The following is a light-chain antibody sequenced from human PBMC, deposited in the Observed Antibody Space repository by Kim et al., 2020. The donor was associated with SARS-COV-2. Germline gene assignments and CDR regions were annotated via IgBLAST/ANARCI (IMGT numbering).Light chain of an antibody. Sequence: GQSITISCTGTSSDVGGYNAVSWYQQHPGKAPKLTIYDVSKRPSGISNRFSGSKSGNTASLTISGLQAEDEADYYCSSYTGTSTVIFGGGTKLTVL. J-gene: IGLJ2*01. V-gene: IGLV2-14*04. CDR2: DVS. CDR3: SSYTGTSTVI. CDR1: SSDVGGYNA.